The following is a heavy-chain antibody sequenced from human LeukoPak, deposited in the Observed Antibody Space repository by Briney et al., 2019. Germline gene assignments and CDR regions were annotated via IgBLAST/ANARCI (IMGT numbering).Heavy chain of an antibody. D-gene: IGHD6-19*01. J-gene: IGHJ4*02. CDR1: GFTFRSYS. CDR3: AKGYSSGWLDYFDY. V-gene: IGHV3-7*03. CDR2: IKNDGTVK. Sequence: GGSLRLSCAASGFTFRSYSMNWVRQAPGKGLEWVANIKNDGTVKNYVDSVKGRFTISRDNAKNSLYLQMNSLRAEDTALYYCAKGYSSGWLDYFDYWGQGTLVTVSS.